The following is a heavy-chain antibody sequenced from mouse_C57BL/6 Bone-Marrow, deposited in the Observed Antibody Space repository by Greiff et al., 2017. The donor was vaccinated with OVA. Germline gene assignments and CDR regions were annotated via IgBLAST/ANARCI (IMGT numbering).Heavy chain of an antibody. J-gene: IGHJ3*01. CDR1: EYEFPSYD. CDR2: INSEGGST. V-gene: IGHV5-2*03. CDR3: ARHRAFAY. Sequence: EVKLEESGGGLVQPGESLKISCESNEYEFPSYDMSWVRKTPEKRLELVAAINSEGGSTYYPDTMERRFIISRDNTKKTLYLQLRSLRYEDTAFYYCARHRAFAYWGQGTLVTVSA.